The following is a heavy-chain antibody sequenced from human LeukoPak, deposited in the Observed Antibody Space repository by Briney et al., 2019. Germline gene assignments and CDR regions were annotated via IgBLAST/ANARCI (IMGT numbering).Heavy chain of an antibody. V-gene: IGHV3-11*01. CDR1: GFTFGYYY. J-gene: IGHJ4*02. D-gene: IGHD3-22*01. Sequence: GSRTLACAVAGFTFGYYYMSWIHRAPSKGVEWGVEICDSGRTIYYADSVKGRFTISRDNAKNSVYLQMNNLRAEETAVYYCARDRLGDYDNSGYYDKWGQGTLVTVSS. CDR2: ICDSGRTI. CDR3: ARDRLGDYDNSGYYDK.